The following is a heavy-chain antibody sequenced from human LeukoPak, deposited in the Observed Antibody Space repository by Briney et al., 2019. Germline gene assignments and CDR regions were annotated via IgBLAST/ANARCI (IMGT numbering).Heavy chain of an antibody. J-gene: IGHJ4*02. CDR1: GYSITSGYY. V-gene: IGHV4-38-2*01. Sequence: SETLSLTCAVSGYSITSGYYWGWIRQPPGKGLEWIGSIYHSGSTYYNPSLKSRLTISVDTSKNQFSLRLSSVTAADTAVCYCVRYNNYGCYFDYWGQGTLVTVSS. CDR3: VRYNNYGCYFDY. CDR2: IYHSGST. D-gene: IGHD4-11*01.